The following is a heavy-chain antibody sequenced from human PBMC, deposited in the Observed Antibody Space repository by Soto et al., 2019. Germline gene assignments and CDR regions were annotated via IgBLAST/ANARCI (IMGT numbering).Heavy chain of an antibody. Sequence: GGSLRLSCAASGFTFSSYAMSWVRQAPGKGLEWVSAISGSGGSTYYADSVKGRFTISRDNSKNTLYLQMNSLRAEDTAVYYCARDRGSSGSSPADAFDIWGQGTMVTVSS. CDR2: ISGSGGST. D-gene: IGHD1-26*01. J-gene: IGHJ3*02. CDR1: GFTFSSYA. CDR3: ARDRGSSGSSPADAFDI. V-gene: IGHV3-23*01.